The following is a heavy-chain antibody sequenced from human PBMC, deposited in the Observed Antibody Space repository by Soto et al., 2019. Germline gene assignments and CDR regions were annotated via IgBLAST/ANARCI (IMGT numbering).Heavy chain of an antibody. CDR1: SAPVSSSTYT. J-gene: IGHJ6*02. V-gene: IGHV4-39*01. D-gene: IGHD2-2*01. Sequence: SDTLSLTCTVSSAPVSSSTYTWGWIRQPPGKGLEWIGSIYYSGSTYYNPSLNSRVTVSVDTSKNQFSLKVTSVTAADTAVYYCARLHGYCISSSFHGHYAMDVWGQGTTVT. CDR3: ARLHGYCISSSFHGHYAMDV. CDR2: IYYSGST.